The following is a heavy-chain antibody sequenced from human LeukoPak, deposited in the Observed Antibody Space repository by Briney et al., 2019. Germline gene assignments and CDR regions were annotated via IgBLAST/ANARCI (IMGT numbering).Heavy chain of an antibody. CDR2: ISSSSSTI. CDR3: ARDLEYYDSSGETFDY. Sequence: GGSLRLSCAASGFTFSSYSMNWVRQAPGKGLEWVSYISSSSSTIYYADSVKGRFTISRDNAKNSLYLQMNSLRAEDTAVYYCARDLEYYDSSGETFDYWGQGTLVTVSS. D-gene: IGHD3-22*01. J-gene: IGHJ4*02. V-gene: IGHV3-48*01. CDR1: GFTFSSYS.